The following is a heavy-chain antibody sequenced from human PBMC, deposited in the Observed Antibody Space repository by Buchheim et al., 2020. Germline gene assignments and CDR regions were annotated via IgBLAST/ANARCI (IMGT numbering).Heavy chain of an antibody. J-gene: IGHJ4*02. CDR2: INHSGST. Sequence: QVQLQQWGAGLLKPSETLSLTCAVYGGSFSGYYWNWIRQPPGKGLEWIGEINHSGSTNYNSSLKSRVTMSVDTSKSQLSLRLSSVTAADTAVYYCARGGYYYDTSGYRYYFDYWGQGTL. CDR3: ARGGYYYDTSGYRYYFDY. V-gene: IGHV4-34*01. CDR1: GGSFSGYY. D-gene: IGHD3-22*01.